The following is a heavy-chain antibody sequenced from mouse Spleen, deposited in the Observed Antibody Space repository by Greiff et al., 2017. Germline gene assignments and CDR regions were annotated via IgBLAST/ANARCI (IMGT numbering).Heavy chain of an antibody. CDR1: GFTFTDYY. D-gene: IGHD1-1*01. J-gene: IGHJ1*01. V-gene: IGHV7-3*01. Sequence: EVKVVESGGGLVQPGGSLSLSCAASGFTFTDYYMSWVRQPPGKALEWLGFIRNKANGYTTEYSASVKGRFTISRDNSQSILYLQMNALRAEDSATYYCARSPVVATDFDVWGAGTTVTVSS. CDR3: ARSPVVATDFDV. CDR2: IRNKANGYTT.